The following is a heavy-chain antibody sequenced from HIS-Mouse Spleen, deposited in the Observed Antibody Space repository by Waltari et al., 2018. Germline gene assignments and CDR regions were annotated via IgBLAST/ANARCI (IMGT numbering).Heavy chain of an antibody. D-gene: IGHD6-19*01. CDR3: ARGAGSFDY. V-gene: IGHV4-38-2*01. CDR2: IYHSGST. Sequence: QEQLQESCPGLVKPSGTLSLTFAVSGHPISSRYSWGWIRQPPGKGLEWIGSIYHSGSTYYNPSLKSRVTISVDTSKNQFSLKLSSVTAADTAVYYCARGAGSFDYWGQGTLVTVSS. J-gene: IGHJ4*02. CDR1: GHPISSRYS.